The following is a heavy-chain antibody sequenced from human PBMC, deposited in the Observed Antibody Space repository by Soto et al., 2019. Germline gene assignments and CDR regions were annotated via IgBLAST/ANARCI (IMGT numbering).Heavy chain of an antibody. CDR1: GFTFSSYA. V-gene: IGHV3-23*01. CDR3: AKATFSTSGWYMAFDI. Sequence: GGSLRLSCAASGFTFSSYAMSWVRQAPGKGLEWVSAISGSGGSTYYADSVKGRFTISRDNSKNTLYLQMNSLRAEDTAVYYCAKATFSTSGWYMAFDIWGQGTMVTVSS. CDR2: ISGSGGST. J-gene: IGHJ3*02. D-gene: IGHD6-19*01.